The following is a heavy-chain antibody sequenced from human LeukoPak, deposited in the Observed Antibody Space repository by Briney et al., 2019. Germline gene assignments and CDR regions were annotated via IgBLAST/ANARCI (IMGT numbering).Heavy chain of an antibody. CDR3: ARELYYYDSSGYPLNWFDP. V-gene: IGHV1-69*13. Sequence: SVKVSCKASGGTFSSYAISWVRQAPGQGLEWMGGIIPIFGTANYAQKFQGRVTITADESTSTAYMELSSLRSDDTAVYYCARELYYYDSSGYPLNWFDPWGQGTLVTVSS. D-gene: IGHD3-22*01. CDR2: IIPIFGTA. J-gene: IGHJ5*02. CDR1: GGTFSSYA.